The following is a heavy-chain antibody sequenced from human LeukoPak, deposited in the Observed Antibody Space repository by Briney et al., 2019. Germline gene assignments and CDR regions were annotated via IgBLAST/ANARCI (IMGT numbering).Heavy chain of an antibody. D-gene: IGHD6-13*01. Sequence: PSETLSLTCTVSGGSISSDYWSWIRQSPGKGLEWIGHIYNSGSTNYNPSLKGRVTMSVATSKNQFSLHLSSVTAADTAVYYCARSAFLVTAPGLYYFDYWGQGTLVAVSS. CDR2: IYNSGST. V-gene: IGHV4-59*12. CDR1: GGSISSDY. CDR3: ARSAFLVTAPGLYYFDY. J-gene: IGHJ4*02.